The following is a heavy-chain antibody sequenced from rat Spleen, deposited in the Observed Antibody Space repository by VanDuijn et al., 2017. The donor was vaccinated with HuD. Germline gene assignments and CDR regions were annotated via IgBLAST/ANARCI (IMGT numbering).Heavy chain of an antibody. CDR1: GFTFDDYG. J-gene: IGHJ2*01. Sequence: EVKLVESGGGLVQPGRSLKLSCAASGFTFDDYGMAWVRQAPKKGLEWVATISYDGSSTYYRDSVKGRFTIYRDNAKSTLYLQMDSLRSEDTATYYCARQSYPGIEDAWGQGVMVTVSS. V-gene: IGHV5-7*01. CDR3: ARQSYPGIEDA. CDR2: ISYDGSST. D-gene: IGHD1-4*01.